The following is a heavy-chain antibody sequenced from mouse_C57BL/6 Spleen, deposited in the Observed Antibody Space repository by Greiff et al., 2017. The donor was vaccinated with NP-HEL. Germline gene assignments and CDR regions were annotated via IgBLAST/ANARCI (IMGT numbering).Heavy chain of an antibody. CDR1: GYAFSSSW. CDR2: IYPGDGDT. Sequence: VQLQQSGPELVKPGASVKISCKASGYAFSSSWMNWVKQRPGKGLEWIGRIYPGDGDTNYNGKFKGKATLTADKSSSTAYMQLSSLTSEDSAVYFCARDYWFAYWGQGTLVTVSA. CDR3: ARDYWFAY. V-gene: IGHV1-82*01. J-gene: IGHJ3*01. D-gene: IGHD2-4*01.